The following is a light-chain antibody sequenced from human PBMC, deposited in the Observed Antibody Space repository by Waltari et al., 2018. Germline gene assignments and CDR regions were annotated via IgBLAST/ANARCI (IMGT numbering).Light chain of an antibody. Sequence: DIQITQSPSSVSASVGDRVTIACRASQSISSWLAWYQQKPGKAPNLLIYNASSLQSGVSSRFSGSGSGTDFSLTISGLQPEDLATYYCQQVNIFPFTFGPGTKVDIK. V-gene: IGKV1-12*01. CDR3: QQVNIFPFT. J-gene: IGKJ3*01. CDR1: QSISSW. CDR2: NAS.